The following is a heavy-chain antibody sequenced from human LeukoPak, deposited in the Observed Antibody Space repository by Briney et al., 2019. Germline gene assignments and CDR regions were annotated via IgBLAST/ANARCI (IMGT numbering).Heavy chain of an antibody. CDR3: AKESIAARTFDY. CDR1: GFTFSSYA. D-gene: IGHD6-6*01. J-gene: IGHJ4*02. V-gene: IGHV3-30-3*01. CDR2: ISYDGSNK. Sequence: PGRSLRLSCAASGFTFSSYAMHWVRQAPGKGLEWVAVISYDGSNKYYADSVKGRFTISRDNSKNTLYLQMNSLRAEDTAVYYCAKESIAARTFDYWGQGTLVTVSS.